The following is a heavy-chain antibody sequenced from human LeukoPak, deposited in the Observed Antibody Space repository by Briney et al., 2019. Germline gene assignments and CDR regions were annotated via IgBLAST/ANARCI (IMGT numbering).Heavy chain of an antibody. CDR3: ARGNGDYETDAFDL. V-gene: IGHV1-8*03. Sequence: ASVKVSCKASGYTFTSYDINWVRQATGQGLEWMGWMNPNSGNTGYAQKFQGRVTITRNTSISTAYMELSSLRSEDTAVYYCARGNGDYETDAFDLWGQGTMVTVSS. D-gene: IGHD4-17*01. CDR1: GYTFTSYD. J-gene: IGHJ3*01. CDR2: MNPNSGNT.